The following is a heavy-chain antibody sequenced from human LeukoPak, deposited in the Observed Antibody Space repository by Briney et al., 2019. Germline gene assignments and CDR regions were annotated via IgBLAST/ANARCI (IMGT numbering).Heavy chain of an antibody. CDR3: ARDSDIAVAPYGMDV. CDR2: ISGSGGST. V-gene: IGHV3-23*01. Sequence: GGSLRLSCAASGFIFSTYAMSWVRQAPGKGLEWVSAISGSGGSTYYADSVKGRFTISRDNSKNTLYLQMNSLRAEDTAVYYCARDSDIAVAPYGMDVWGQGTTVTVSS. J-gene: IGHJ6*02. CDR1: GFIFSTYA. D-gene: IGHD6-19*01.